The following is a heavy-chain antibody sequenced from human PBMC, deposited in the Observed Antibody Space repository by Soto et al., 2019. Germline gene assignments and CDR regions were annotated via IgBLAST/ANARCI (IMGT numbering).Heavy chain of an antibody. J-gene: IGHJ4*02. Sequence: GGSLRLSCAASGFTFSSYAMSWVRQAPGKGLEWVSAISGSGGSTYYADTVKGRFTISRDNSKNTLYLQMNSLRAEDTAVYYCTKPANDILTGPFDYWGQGTLVTVSS. CDR3: TKPANDILTGPFDY. D-gene: IGHD3-9*01. CDR1: GFTFSSYA. V-gene: IGHV3-23*01. CDR2: ISGSGGST.